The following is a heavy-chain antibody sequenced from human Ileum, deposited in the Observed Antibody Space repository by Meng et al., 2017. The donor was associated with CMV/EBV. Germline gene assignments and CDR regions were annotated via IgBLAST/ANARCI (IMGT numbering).Heavy chain of an antibody. Sequence: QVPLQQWGAGLLKPSETLSLTCAVYGGSFSDYYWSWIRQSPGKGLEWIGEVNHIGGTNYNPSLKSRVSISVDTSKNQFSLKLTSVTAADTGVFYCARNRRHMAALGTRAYYFDSWGQGTLVTVSS. D-gene: IGHD1-1*01. CDR1: GGSFSDYY. V-gene: IGHV4-34*01. CDR3: ARNRRHMAALGTRAYYFDS. CDR2: VNHIGGT. J-gene: IGHJ4*02.